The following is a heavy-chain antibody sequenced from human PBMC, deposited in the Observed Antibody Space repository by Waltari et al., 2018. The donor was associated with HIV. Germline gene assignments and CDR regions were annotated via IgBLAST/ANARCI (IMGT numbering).Heavy chain of an antibody. V-gene: IGHV1-69*12. CDR2: IIPIFGTA. D-gene: IGHD2-15*01. CDR3: ARRVVVVAATVQTNNYYYYGMDV. Sequence: QVQLVQSGAEVKKPGSSVTVSCKASGGTFSSYAVHWVRQASGQGLEWMGGIIPIFGTANYAQKFQGRVTITADESTSTAYMELSSLRSEDTAVYYCARRVVVVAATVQTNNYYYYGMDVWGQGTTVTVSS. CDR1: GGTFSSYA. J-gene: IGHJ6*02.